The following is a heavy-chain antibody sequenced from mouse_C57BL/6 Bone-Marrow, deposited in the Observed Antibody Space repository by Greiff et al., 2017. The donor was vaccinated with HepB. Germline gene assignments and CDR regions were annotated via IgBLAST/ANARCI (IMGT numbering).Heavy chain of an antibody. CDR2: IYPGDGDT. CDR3: ARELDFDY. D-gene: IGHD3-1*01. V-gene: IGHV1-82*01. CDR1: GYAFSSSW. J-gene: IGHJ2*01. Sequence: QVQLQQSGPELVKPGASVKISCKASGYAFSSSWMNWVKQRPGKGLEWIGRIYPGDGDTNYNGKFKGKATLTADKSSSTAYMQLSSLTSEDSAVYFCARELDFDYWGQGTTLTVSS.